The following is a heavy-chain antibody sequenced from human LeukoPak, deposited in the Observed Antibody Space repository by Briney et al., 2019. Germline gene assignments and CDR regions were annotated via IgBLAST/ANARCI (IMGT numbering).Heavy chain of an antibody. CDR3: ARETVEYSNSSSRFDP. J-gene: IGHJ5*02. Sequence: ASVKVSCKASGYTFTSYYVHWVRQAPGQGLEWMGIINPSGGSTSYAQKFQGRVTMTKDMSTSTVYMELSSLRSEDTAVYYCARETVEYSNSSSRFDPWGQGTLVTVSS. CDR2: INPSGGST. D-gene: IGHD6-6*01. CDR1: GYTFTSYY. V-gene: IGHV1-46*01.